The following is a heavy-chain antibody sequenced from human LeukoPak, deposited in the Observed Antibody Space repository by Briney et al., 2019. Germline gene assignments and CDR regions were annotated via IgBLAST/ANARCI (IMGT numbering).Heavy chain of an antibody. CDR2: IKQDGSAK. V-gene: IGHV3-7*01. Sequence: PGGSLRLSCAASGFTFSSYWMSWVRQAPGKGLEWVANIKQDGSAKFYLDSVRGRFTISRDNAKNSLYLQMDSLRAEDTAVYYCAKDPQKWESYFDYWGQGTLVTVSS. CDR1: GFTFSSYW. CDR3: AKDPQKWESYFDY. D-gene: IGHD1-26*01. J-gene: IGHJ4*02.